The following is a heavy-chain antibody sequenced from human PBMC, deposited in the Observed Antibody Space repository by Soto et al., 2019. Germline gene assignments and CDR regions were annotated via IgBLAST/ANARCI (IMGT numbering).Heavy chain of an antibody. CDR2: INHSGST. Sequence: SETLSLTCAVYGGSFSGYYWSWIRQPPGKGLEWIGEINHSGSTNYNPSLKSRVTISVDTSKNQFSLKLSSVTAADTAVYYCARPRLTYGDYQYYFDYWGQGTLVTVSS. CDR3: ARPRLTYGDYQYYFDY. D-gene: IGHD4-17*01. CDR1: GGSFSGYY. J-gene: IGHJ4*02. V-gene: IGHV4-34*01.